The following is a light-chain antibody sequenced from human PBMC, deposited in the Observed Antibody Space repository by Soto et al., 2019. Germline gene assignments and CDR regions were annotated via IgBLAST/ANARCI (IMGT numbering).Light chain of an antibody. CDR3: LQDYNYRT. CDR1: QGIRND. J-gene: IGKJ1*01. V-gene: IGKV1-6*01. CDR2: AAS. Sequence: IQMTQSPSSVSASVGDRVTITCRASQGIRNDLGWYQQKPGKAPKLLIYAASSLQSGVPSRFSGSGSGTDFTLTISSLQPEDFATYYCLQDYNYRTFGQGTKVDIK.